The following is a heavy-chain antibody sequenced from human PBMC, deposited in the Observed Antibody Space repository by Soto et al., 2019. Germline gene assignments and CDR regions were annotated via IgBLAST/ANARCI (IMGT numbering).Heavy chain of an antibody. CDR3: ARKHHDSSGYQGSNWFDP. J-gene: IGHJ5*02. D-gene: IGHD3-22*01. Sequence: SETLSLTCTVSGGSISSSSYYWVWIRQPPGKGLEWIGSIYYSGSTYYNPSLKSRVTISVDTSKNQFSLKLSSVTAADTAVYYCARKHHDSSGYQGSNWFDPWGQGTLVTVSS. CDR1: GGSISSSSYY. CDR2: IYYSGST. V-gene: IGHV4-39*01.